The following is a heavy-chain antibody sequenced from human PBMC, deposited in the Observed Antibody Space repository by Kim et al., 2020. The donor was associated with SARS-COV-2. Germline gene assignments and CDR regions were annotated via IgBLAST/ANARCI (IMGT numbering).Heavy chain of an antibody. J-gene: IGHJ4*02. CDR1: GFTFSNAW. V-gene: IGHV3-15*01. CDR2: IRSYVDGGTT. CDR3: TTYSGYMDY. D-gene: IGHD1-26*01. Sequence: GGSLRLSCATSGFTFSNAWMTWVRQAPGKGLEWVGRIRSYVDGGTTDYLAPVQGRFTISRDDSKKTLYLQMNSLKTEDTGVYYCTTYSGYMDYWGQGTLVTVSS.